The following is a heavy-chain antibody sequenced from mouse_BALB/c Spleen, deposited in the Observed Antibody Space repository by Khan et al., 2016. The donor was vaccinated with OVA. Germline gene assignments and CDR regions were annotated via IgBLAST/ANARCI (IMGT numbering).Heavy chain of an antibody. D-gene: IGHD1-2*01. CDR3: ASPVITTANGAMDY. Sequence: EVELVESGGGLVQPGGSRKLSCAASGFTFSNFGMYWVRQAPEKGLEWVAYISSGISTIYYADSVKGRFTISRDKPKNTLFLQLTRLRSEDTAMYYCASPVITTANGAMDYWGQGTSVTVSA. CDR1: GFTFSNFG. J-gene: IGHJ4*01. CDR2: ISSGISTI. V-gene: IGHV5-17*02.